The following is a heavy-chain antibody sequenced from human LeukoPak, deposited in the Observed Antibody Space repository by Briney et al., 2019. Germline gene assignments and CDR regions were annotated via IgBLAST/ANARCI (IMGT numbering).Heavy chain of an antibody. V-gene: IGHV3-11*01. CDR1: GFTFSDYY. J-gene: IGHJ4*02. CDR3: ARCALRYFDWLLLVDYFDY. Sequence: GGSLRLSCAASGFTFSDYYMSWLRQAPGKGLEWVSYISSSGSTIYYADSVKGRFTISRDNAKNSLYLQMNSLRAEDTAVYYCARCALRYFDWLLLVDYFDYWGQGTLVTVSS. CDR2: ISSSGSTI. D-gene: IGHD3-9*01.